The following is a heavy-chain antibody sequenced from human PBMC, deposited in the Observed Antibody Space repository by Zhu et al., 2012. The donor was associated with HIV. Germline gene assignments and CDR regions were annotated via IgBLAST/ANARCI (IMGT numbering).Heavy chain of an antibody. CDR2: VYYSGIT. J-gene: IGHJ4*02. CDR1: NDSISIDYFY. Sequence: QVQLQDSGPGLVKPSETLSLTCTVSNDSISIDYFYWSWIRQPPGKGLEWIGSVYYSGITYYNSPLQSRVSVSVDTSKNQFFLKLTSVTAADTALYWCARRTAAAFDFWGQGIRVTVSS. CDR3: ARRTAAAFDF. D-gene: IGHD6-13*01. V-gene: IGHV4-39*01.